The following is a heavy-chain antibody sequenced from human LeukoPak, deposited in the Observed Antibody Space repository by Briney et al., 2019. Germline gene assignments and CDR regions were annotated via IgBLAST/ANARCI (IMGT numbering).Heavy chain of an antibody. CDR1: GFTVSYNY. CDR2: LYSGGNT. J-gene: IGHJ4*02. D-gene: IGHD2-15*01. Sequence: GGSLRLSCAASGFTVSYNYMSWVRQAPGKGLEWVSVLYSGGNTYYADSVRGRFTISRDNSKNTLYLQMSSLRAEDTAVHYCARAQYCSGGSCYFDYWGQGTLVTVSS. V-gene: IGHV3-53*01. CDR3: ARAQYCSGGSCYFDY.